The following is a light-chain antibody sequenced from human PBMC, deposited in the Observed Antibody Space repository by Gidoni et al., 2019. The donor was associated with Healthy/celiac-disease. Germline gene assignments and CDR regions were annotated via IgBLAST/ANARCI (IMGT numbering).Light chain of an antibody. J-gene: IGKJ2*01. CDR3: QQYNNWPET. CDR1: QSVSSN. V-gene: IGKV3-15*01. Sequence: ELVMTQSPATLSVSPGERATLSCRASQSVSSNLAWYQQKPGQAPRLLIYGASTRATGIPARFSGSGSGTEFTLTISSLQSEDFAVYYCQQYNNWPETFXQXTKLEIK. CDR2: GAS.